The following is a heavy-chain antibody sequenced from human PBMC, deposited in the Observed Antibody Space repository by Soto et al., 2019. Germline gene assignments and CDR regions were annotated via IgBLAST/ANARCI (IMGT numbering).Heavy chain of an antibody. D-gene: IGHD3-16*02. CDR3: ARVDYVWGSYRLDAFDI. V-gene: IGHV3-23*01. CDR2: ISGSGGST. Sequence: GGSLRLCCAASGLTFCSYSMNWVRQAPGKGLEWVSAISGSGGSTYYADSVKGRFTISRDNSKNTLYLQMNSLRAEDTAVYYCARVDYVWGSYRLDAFDIWGQGTMVTVSS. CDR1: GLTFCSYS. J-gene: IGHJ3*02.